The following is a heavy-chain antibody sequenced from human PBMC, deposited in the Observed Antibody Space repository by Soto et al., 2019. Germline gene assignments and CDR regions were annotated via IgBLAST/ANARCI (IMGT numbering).Heavy chain of an antibody. CDR3: ARRTSYGSGSYMYYYYGLDV. CDR1: GFTFSGYA. V-gene: IGHV3-23*01. Sequence: SLRLSCAAPGFTFSGYAMTWVRQAPGKGLEWVSGISGSGANIYYADSVKGRFTISRDNSKNTLYLQMYSLRAEDTAVYSCARRTSYGSGSYMYYYYGLDVWGQGTTVTVSS. D-gene: IGHD3-10*01. J-gene: IGHJ6*02. CDR2: ISGSGANI.